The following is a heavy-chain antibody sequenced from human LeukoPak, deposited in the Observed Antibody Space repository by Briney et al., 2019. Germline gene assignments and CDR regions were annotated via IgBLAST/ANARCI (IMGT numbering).Heavy chain of an antibody. J-gene: IGHJ5*02. CDR3: AITSYGSGSYQDR. CDR1: GFIVSSHY. V-gene: IGHV3-53*01. CDR2: IYSGGST. D-gene: IGHD3-10*01. Sequence: GGSLRLSCAASGFIVSSHYMSWVRQAPGKGLEWVSVIYSGGSTYYADSVKGRFTISRDSSKNTLYLQMNSLRAEDTAVYYCAITSYGSGSYQDRWGQGTLVTVSS.